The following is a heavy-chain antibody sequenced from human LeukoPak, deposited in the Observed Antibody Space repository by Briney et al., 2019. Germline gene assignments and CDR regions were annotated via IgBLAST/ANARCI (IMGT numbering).Heavy chain of an antibody. D-gene: IGHD3-10*01. J-gene: IGHJ4*02. CDR2: IYYSGST. CDR3: ARVTGSGSFDY. Sequence: SQTLSLTCTVSGGSISSGDNYWSWIRQPPGKGLEWIGYIYYSGSTYYNPSLKSRVTISVDTSKSQFSLRLASATAADTAVYYCARVTGSGSFDYWGQGTLVTVSS. V-gene: IGHV4-30-4*01. CDR1: GGSISSGDNY.